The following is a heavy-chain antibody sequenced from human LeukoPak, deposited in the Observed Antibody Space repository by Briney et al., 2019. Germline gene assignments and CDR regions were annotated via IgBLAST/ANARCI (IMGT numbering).Heavy chain of an antibody. J-gene: IGHJ4*02. CDR1: GYSISSDYY. V-gene: IGHV4-38-2*01. Sequence: SETLSLTCGVSGYSISSDYYWGWIRPPPGKGLEWIGSIYHSGSTYYNTSLKSRITISANTSKNQFFLKLSSVTAADTAVYYCARSPAYWGQGTLVTVSS. CDR2: IYHSGST. CDR3: ARSPAY.